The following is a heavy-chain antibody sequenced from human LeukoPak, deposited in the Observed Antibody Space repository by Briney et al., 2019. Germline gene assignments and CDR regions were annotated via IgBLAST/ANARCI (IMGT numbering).Heavy chain of an antibody. CDR3: ATRIAAAGTSYFDY. D-gene: IGHD6-13*01. V-gene: IGHV3-30*02. CDR1: GFTFSTYG. J-gene: IGHJ4*02. CDR2: IRSDGSNE. Sequence: GGSLRLSCAASGFTFSTYGIHWVRQAPGKGLEWVAFIRSDGSNEYYADSVKGRFTISRDNSKNTLFLQMNSLRAEDTAVYYCATRIAAAGTSYFDYWGQGTLVTVSS.